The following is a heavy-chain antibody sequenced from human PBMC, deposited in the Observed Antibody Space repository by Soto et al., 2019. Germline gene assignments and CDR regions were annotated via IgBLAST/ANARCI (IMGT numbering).Heavy chain of an antibody. CDR3: AAEPVGATLVAFDI. CDR1: GYTFTSYG. D-gene: IGHD1-26*01. CDR2: ISAYNGNT. Sequence: ASVKVSCKASGYTFTSYGISWVRQAPGQGLEWMGWISAYNGNTNYAQKFQERVTITRDMSTSTAYMELSSLRSEDTAVYYCAAEPVGATLVAFDIWGQGTMVTVSS. V-gene: IGHV1-18*01. J-gene: IGHJ3*02.